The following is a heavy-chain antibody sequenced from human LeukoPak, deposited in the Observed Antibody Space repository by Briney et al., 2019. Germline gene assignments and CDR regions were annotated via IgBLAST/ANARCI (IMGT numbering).Heavy chain of an antibody. Sequence: GGSLRLSCATSGFSFSGAWLSWVRQAPGKGLEWIGRIQHGGTTDYAAPVRGRFTISRDDSKATLYLQMNSLKTEDTAIYYCTTVTHFYPRGQGTLVTVSS. CDR2: IQHGGTT. CDR1: GFSFSGAW. D-gene: IGHD2-15*01. J-gene: IGHJ4*02. V-gene: IGHV3-15*01. CDR3: TTVTHFYP.